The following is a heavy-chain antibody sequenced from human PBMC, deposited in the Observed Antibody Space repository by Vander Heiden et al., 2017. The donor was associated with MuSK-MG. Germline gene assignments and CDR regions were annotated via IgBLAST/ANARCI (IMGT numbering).Heavy chain of an antibody. Sequence: QVQLQESGPGLVKPSETLSLTCAVSGYSISSGYYWGWIRQPPGKGLEWIGSIYHSGSTDDNPSLKSRVTIAVDTAKNQFSMKMRSVTAADTAVYYVAREGEKLVSDYWSQGTMVTVCS. J-gene: IGHJ4*02. CDR1: GYSISSGYY. V-gene: IGHV4-38-2*01. CDR2: IYHSGST. D-gene: IGHD6-13*01. CDR3: AREGEKLVSDY.